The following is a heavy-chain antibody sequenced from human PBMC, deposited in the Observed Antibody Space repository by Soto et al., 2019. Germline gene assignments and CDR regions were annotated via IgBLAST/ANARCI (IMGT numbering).Heavy chain of an antibody. CDR3: AKDDRRFGVVIMGLEDYYGMDV. V-gene: IGHV4-39*02. J-gene: IGHJ6*02. D-gene: IGHD3-3*01. Sequence: SEALSLPCTVSVGAISSSSSYWCWILRPPVKGLGLVGSIYYSGSTYYNPSLKSRVTISVDTSKNQFSLKLSSVTAADTAVYYCAKDDRRFGVVIMGLEDYYGMDVWGQGTTVTVSS. CDR1: VGAISSSSSY. CDR2: IYYSGST.